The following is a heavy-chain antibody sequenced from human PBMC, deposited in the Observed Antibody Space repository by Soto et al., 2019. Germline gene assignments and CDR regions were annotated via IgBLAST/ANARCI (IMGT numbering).Heavy chain of an antibody. Sequence: HLVQSGAEVKQPGASVRVSCKASTYTFKDYFLHWVRQAPGQGLEWMGWINPNNGGTDYAQKFQGRVTMTSDTSISTAYMEVSGLKSGDTAAYYCARDASPDFWSGYYDYWGQGTLITVSS. V-gene: IGHV1-2*02. CDR1: TYTFKDYF. CDR2: INPNNGGT. CDR3: ARDASPDFWSGYYDY. J-gene: IGHJ4*02. D-gene: IGHD3-3*01.